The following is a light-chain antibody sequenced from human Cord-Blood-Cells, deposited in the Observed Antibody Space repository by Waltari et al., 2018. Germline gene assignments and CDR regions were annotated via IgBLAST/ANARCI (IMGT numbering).Light chain of an antibody. CDR2: RNN. Sequence: QSVLTQPPSASGTPGQRVTISCSGSSSNNGSNYVSWYQQLPGTAPKLLIYRNNQWPSGVPDRFSGSKSGTSASLAISGLRSEDEADYYCAAWDDSLSGVFGGGTKLTVL. CDR3: AAWDDSLSGV. J-gene: IGLJ3*02. V-gene: IGLV1-47*01. CDR1: SSNNGSNY.